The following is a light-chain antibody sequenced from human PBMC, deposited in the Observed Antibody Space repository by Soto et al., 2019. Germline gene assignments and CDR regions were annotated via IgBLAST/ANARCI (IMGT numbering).Light chain of an antibody. CDR2: DAS. CDR1: QSISSW. CDR3: QQYNSHWAT. J-gene: IGKJ1*01. Sequence: DIQMTQSPSTLSASAGDRVTITCRASQSISSWLAWYQQKPGKAPKLLIYDASSLESGVPSRFSGSGSGTEFTLTISSLQPDDFATYYCQQYNSHWATFGQGTKVDIK. V-gene: IGKV1-5*01.